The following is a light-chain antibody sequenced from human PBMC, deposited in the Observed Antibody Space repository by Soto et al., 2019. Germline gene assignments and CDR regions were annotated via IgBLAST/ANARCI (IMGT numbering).Light chain of an antibody. CDR1: TSNIGSNY. Sequence: QSVLTQPPSVSAAPGQKVSISCSGRTSNIGSNYVSWYQQLPGTAPKLLIYDNNERPSGIPDRFSGSKSGTSATLGIAGLQTGDEAVYFCGTWDDSLRTVIFGGGTKLTVL. V-gene: IGLV1-51*01. CDR3: GTWDDSLRTVI. CDR2: DNN. J-gene: IGLJ2*01.